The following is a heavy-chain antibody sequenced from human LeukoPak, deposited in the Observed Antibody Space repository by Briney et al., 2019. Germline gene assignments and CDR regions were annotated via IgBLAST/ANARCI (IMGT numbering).Heavy chain of an antibody. CDR1: GYTFTSYD. V-gene: IGHV1-8*03. D-gene: IGHD2-2*02. J-gene: IGHJ4*02. Sequence: GASVNVSCKASGYTFTSYDINWVRQATGQGLEWMGWMNPNSGNTGYAQKFQGRVTITRNTSISTAYMELSSLRSEDTAVYYCARGVLYSPYYFDYWGQGSLVTVSS. CDR2: MNPNSGNT. CDR3: ARGVLYSPYYFDY.